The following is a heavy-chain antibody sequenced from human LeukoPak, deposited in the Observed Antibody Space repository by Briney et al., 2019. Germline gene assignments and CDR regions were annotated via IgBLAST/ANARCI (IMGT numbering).Heavy chain of an antibody. CDR3: AKLLCGGDCYWFNYYYYYMDV. J-gene: IGHJ6*03. D-gene: IGHD2-21*02. CDR1: GFTFSNYN. V-gene: IGHV3-21*04. Sequence: GGSLRLSCAASGFTFSNYNMNWVRQTPGKGLEWVSSITRDTIYTFYADSVKGRFTISRDNSKNTLYLQMNSLRAEDTAVYYCAKLLCGGDCYWFNYYYYYMDVWGKGTTVTVSS. CDR2: ITRDTIYT.